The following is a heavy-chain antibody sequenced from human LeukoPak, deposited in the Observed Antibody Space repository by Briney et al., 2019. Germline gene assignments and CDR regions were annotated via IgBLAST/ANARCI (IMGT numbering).Heavy chain of an antibody. V-gene: IGHV3-48*03. CDR3: AREESGAAAGTDQYYYYYYMDV. D-gene: IGHD6-13*01. CDR1: GFTFSSYE. Sequence: GGSLRLSCAASGFTFSSYEMNWVRQAPGKGLEWVSYISSSGSTIYYADSVKGRFTISRDNAKNSLYLQMNSLRAEDTAVYYCAREESGAAAGTDQYYYYYYMDVWGKGTTVTISS. J-gene: IGHJ6*03. CDR2: ISSSGSTI.